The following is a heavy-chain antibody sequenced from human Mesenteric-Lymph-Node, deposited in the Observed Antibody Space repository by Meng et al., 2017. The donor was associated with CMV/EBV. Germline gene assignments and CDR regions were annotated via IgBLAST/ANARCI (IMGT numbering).Heavy chain of an antibody. J-gene: IGHJ3*02. CDR2: ISSSGSTI. V-gene: IGHV3-48*04. Sequence: GESLKISCAASGFTFRNYSIGWVRQAPGKGLEWVSYISSSGSTIYYADSVKGRFTISRDNAKNSLYLQMNSLRAEDTAVYYCARGGWGTSMSAFDIWGQGTMVTVSS. CDR1: GFTFRNYS. D-gene: IGHD7-27*01. CDR3: ARGGWGTSMSAFDI.